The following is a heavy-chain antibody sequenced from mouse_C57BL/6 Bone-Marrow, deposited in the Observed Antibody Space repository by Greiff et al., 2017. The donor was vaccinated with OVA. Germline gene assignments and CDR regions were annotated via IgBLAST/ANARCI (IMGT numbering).Heavy chain of an antibody. V-gene: IGHV1-61*01. CDR3: ARGLLLRDYAMDY. CDR1: GYTFTSYW. CDR2: IYPSDSET. J-gene: IGHJ4*01. D-gene: IGHD1-1*01. Sequence: QVHVKQPGAELVRPGSSVKLSCKASGYTFTSYWMDWVKQRPGQGLEWIGNIYPSDSETHYNQKFKDKATLTVDKSSSTAYMQLSSLTSEDSAVYYCARGLLLRDYAMDYWGQGTSVTVSS.